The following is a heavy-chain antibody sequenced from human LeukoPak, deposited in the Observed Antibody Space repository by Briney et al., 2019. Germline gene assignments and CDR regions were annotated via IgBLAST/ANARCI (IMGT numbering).Heavy chain of an antibody. CDR1: GFTFSSYA. D-gene: IGHD6-19*01. CDR2: ISGSGGST. Sequence: GGSLRLSCAASGFTFSSYAMSWVRQAPGKGLEWVSAISGSGGSTHYADSVKGRFTISRDNSKNTLYLQMNSLRAEDTAVYYCAKTDSSGWYGRIFDIWGQGTMVTVSS. V-gene: IGHV3-23*01. J-gene: IGHJ3*02. CDR3: AKTDSSGWYGRIFDI.